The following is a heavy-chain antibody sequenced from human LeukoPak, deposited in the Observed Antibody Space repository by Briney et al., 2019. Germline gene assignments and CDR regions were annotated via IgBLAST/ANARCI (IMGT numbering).Heavy chain of an antibody. CDR2: IYSGGDT. CDR1: GFTVSNDY. D-gene: IGHD1-26*01. J-gene: IGHJ4*02. Sequence: GGSLRLSCAASGFTVSNDYMSWVRQAPGKGLEWVSVIYSGGDTYYADSVKDRFIISRDNSKNMLYLQMNSLRAEDTAVYYCARDSGGYSRRFDYWGQGTLVTVSS. V-gene: IGHV3-66*01. CDR3: ARDSGGYSRRFDY.